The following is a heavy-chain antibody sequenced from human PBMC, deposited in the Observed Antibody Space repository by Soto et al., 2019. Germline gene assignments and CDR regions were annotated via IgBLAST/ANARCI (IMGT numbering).Heavy chain of an antibody. CDR1: GFTFSSYA. D-gene: IGHD6-6*01. V-gene: IGHV3-23*01. CDR2: ISGSDDST. Sequence: EVQLLESGGGLVQPGASLRLSCAASGFTFSSYAMSWVRQAPGKGLEWVSVISGSDDSTYYADSVKGRFTISRDNSKNTLYLQMNSLRAEDTAVYYCAKRSSSSTFDYWGQGTQVTVSS. CDR3: AKRSSSSTFDY. J-gene: IGHJ4*02.